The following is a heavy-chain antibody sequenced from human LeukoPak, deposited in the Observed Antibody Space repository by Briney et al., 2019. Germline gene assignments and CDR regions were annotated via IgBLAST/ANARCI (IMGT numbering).Heavy chain of an antibody. CDR2: IYTSGST. J-gene: IGHJ3*02. CDR3: ARVWYYYDSSGVGLAFDI. CDR1: AYSLSSGHQ. V-gene: IGHV4-4*07. D-gene: IGHD3-22*01. Sequence: SETLSLTCTVSAYSLSSGHQWSSIRQPAGKGLEWIGRIYTSGSTNYNPSLTSRLTMPVDPYQNQSSLKLSSVTAPDQAVSYCARVWYYYDSSGVGLAFDIRGEGTMVTVSS.